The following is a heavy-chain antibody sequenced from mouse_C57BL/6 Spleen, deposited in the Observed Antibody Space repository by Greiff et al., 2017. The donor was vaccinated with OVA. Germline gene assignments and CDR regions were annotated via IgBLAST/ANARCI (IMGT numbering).Heavy chain of an antibody. V-gene: IGHV1-19*01. Sequence: EVQLQQSGPVLVKPGASVKMSCKASGYTFTDYYMNWVKQSHGKSLEWIGVINPYNGGTSYNQKFKGKATLTVDKSSSTAYMELNSLTSEDSAVYYCARGGHYPYAVDYWGQGTSVTVSS. J-gene: IGHJ4*01. CDR2: INPYNGGT. D-gene: IGHD1-1*02. CDR3: ARGGHYPYAVDY. CDR1: GYTFTDYY.